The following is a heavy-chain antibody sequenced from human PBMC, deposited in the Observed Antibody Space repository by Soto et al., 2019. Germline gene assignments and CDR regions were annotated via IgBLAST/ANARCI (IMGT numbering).Heavy chain of an antibody. J-gene: IGHJ6*02. Sequence: GGSLRLSCAASGFTFSSYSMNWVRQAPGKGLEWVSSISSSSYIYYADSVKGRFTISRDNAKNSLYLQMNSLRAEDTAAYYCARDAVHCSGGSCYGVAMDVWGQGTTVPVSS. D-gene: IGHD2-15*01. CDR1: GFTFSSYS. CDR2: ISSSSYI. CDR3: ARDAVHCSGGSCYGVAMDV. V-gene: IGHV3-21*01.